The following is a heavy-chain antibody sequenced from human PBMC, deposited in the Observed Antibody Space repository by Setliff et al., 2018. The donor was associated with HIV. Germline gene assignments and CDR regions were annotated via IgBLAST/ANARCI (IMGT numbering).Heavy chain of an antibody. CDR2: IFYSGNT. CDR3: ARATESSYDLLTAFWFFDS. J-gene: IGHJ4*02. CDR1: GGSISSSNYY. V-gene: IGHV4-31*03. Sequence: SETLSLTCTVSGGSISSSNYYWSWIRQHPGKGLEWIGYIFYSGNTYYNPSLKSRVTISVDTSKNQFSLKLSSVTAADTAVYYCARATESSYDLLTAFWFFDSWGQGTPVTVSS. D-gene: IGHD3-9*01.